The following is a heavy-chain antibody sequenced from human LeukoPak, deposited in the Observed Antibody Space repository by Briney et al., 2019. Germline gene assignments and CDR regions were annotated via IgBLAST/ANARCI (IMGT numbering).Heavy chain of an antibody. V-gene: IGHV3-23*01. D-gene: IGHD4-17*01. J-gene: IGHJ4*02. CDR1: GFTFNNYA. CDR3: ARDYADYVGYFFFDY. CDR2: ISGGGETT. Sequence: SGGSLRLSRAASGFTFNNYAMNWVRQAPGKGLEWVSSISGGGETTYYADSAKGRFTISRDNSQNTLYLQMNSLRAEDTAVYYCARDYADYVGYFFFDYWGQGTLVTVSP.